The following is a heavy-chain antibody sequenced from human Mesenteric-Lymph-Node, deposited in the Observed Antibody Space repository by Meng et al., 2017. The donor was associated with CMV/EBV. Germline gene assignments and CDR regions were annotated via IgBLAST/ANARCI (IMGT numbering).Heavy chain of an antibody. CDR1: NSAD. Sequence: NSADWNWIRQSPSRGREWLGMTYYRSKWYNDYAVSVKSRTIINPDTSKNQFSLQLNSVTPEDTAVYYCARGRHTSGWYGSTEGYFFDFWGQGTLVTVSS. V-gene: IGHV6-1*01. CDR2: TYYRSKWYN. D-gene: IGHD3-22*01. CDR3: ARGRHTSGWYGSTEGYFFDF. J-gene: IGHJ4*02.